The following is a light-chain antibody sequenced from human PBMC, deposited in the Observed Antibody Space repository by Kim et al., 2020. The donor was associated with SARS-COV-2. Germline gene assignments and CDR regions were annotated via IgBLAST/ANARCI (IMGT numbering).Light chain of an antibody. CDR3: QSYDSSNQGV. CDR2: EDN. CDR1: SGSIDSNY. Sequence: KTVAISCTRSSGSIDSNYVQWYQQRPGSAPTTVIYEDNQRPSGVTDRFSGSIDSSSNSGSLTISGLKTEDEADYYCQSYDSSNQGVFGGGTQLTVL. V-gene: IGLV6-57*03. J-gene: IGLJ3*02.